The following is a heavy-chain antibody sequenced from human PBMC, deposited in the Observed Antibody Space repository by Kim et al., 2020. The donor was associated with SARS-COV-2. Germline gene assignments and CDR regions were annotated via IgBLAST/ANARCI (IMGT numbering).Heavy chain of an antibody. J-gene: IGHJ4*02. D-gene: IGHD3-22*01. CDR3: AREGYYDSSGYYYGGTYFDY. V-gene: IGHV3-33*01. Sequence: LSLTCAASGFTFSSYGMHWVRQAPGKGLEWVAVIWYDGSNKYYADSVKGRFTISRDNSKNTLYLQMNSLRAEDTAVYYCAREGYYDSSGYYYGGTYFDYWGQGTLVTVSS. CDR1: GFTFSSYG. CDR2: IWYDGSNK.